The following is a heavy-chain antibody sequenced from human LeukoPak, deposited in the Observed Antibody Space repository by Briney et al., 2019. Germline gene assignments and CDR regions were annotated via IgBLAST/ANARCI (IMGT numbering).Heavy chain of an antibody. CDR2: IYYSGST. D-gene: IGHD1-26*01. CDR3: ARQGGSFSHIDS. V-gene: IGHV4-59*08. CDR1: GDSINDYY. J-gene: IGHJ4*02. Sequence: SETLSLTCIVSGDSINDYYWSWIRQPPGRGLEWIGYIYYSGSTNFSPSLKSRVTMSVDTSKKQFSLNLSSVTAADTAVYFCARQGGSFSHIDSWGQGTLVTVSS.